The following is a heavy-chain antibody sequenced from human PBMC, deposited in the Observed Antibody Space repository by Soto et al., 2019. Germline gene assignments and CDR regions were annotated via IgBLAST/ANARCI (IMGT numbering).Heavy chain of an antibody. D-gene: IGHD5-12*01. CDR3: ARQRDGYNYRYFDY. Sequence: TLSLTCTVSGCSISSGGYYWCWIRHHPGKGLEWIGYIYYSGSTYYNPSLKSRVTISVDTSKNQFSLKLSSVTAADTAVYYCARQRDGYNYRYFDYWGQGTLVTVSS. CDR1: GCSISSGGYY. J-gene: IGHJ4*02. CDR2: IYYSGST. V-gene: IGHV4-31*03.